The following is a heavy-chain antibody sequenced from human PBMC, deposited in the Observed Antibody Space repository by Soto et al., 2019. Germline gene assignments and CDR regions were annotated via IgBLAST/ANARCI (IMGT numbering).Heavy chain of an antibody. CDR1: GFTFSSYA. CDR3: ARGDGIAAAGYDAFDI. V-gene: IGHV3-30-3*01. D-gene: IGHD6-13*01. CDR2: ISYDGSNK. Sequence: SLRLSCAASGFTFSSYAMHWVRQAPGKGLEWVAVISYDGSNKYYADSVKGRFTISRDNSKNTLYLQMNSLRAEDTAVYYCARGDGIAAAGYDAFDIWGQGTMVTVSS. J-gene: IGHJ3*02.